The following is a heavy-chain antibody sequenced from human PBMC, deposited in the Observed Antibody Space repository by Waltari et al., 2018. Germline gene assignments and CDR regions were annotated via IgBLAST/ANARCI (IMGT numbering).Heavy chain of an antibody. J-gene: IGHJ3*02. CDR1: GYTFSDYY. Sequence: QVHLVQSGAEVKKPGASVRVSCKTSGYTFSDYYIYWVRQAPGQGLEWRGWMNPKSGATNPAQKYQGRVTMTRDTSTSTVYMELRGLTSDDTAIYYCARDLFPNFWSGYGFDIWGQGTKVTVSS. CDR3: ARDLFPNFWSGYGFDI. D-gene: IGHD3-3*01. V-gene: IGHV1-2*02. CDR2: MNPKSGAT.